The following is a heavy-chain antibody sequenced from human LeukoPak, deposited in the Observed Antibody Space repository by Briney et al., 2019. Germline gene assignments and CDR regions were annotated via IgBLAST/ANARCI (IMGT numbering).Heavy chain of an antibody. J-gene: IGHJ6*02. D-gene: IGHD4-23*01. CDR2: IYPGDSDT. CDR3: GILYGGNSYGMDV. V-gene: IGHV5-51*01. Sequence: GESLKISCKGSGYSFTSYWIGWVRQMPGKGLEWRGIIYPGDSDTRYSPSFQGQVTISADKSISTAYLQWSSLKDSDTAMYYCGILYGGNSYGMDVWGQGTTVTVSS. CDR1: GYSFTSYW.